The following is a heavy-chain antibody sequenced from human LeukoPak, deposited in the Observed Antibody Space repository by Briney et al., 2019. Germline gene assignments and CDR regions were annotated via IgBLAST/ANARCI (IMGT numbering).Heavy chain of an antibody. D-gene: IGHD3-22*01. Sequence: ASETLSLTCTVSGGSISSYYWSWIRQPPGKGLEWIGYIYYSGSTNYNPSLKSRISISVDTSKNQFSLKLSSVTAADTAVYYCTRGSIAYYYMDVWGKGTTVTISS. CDR2: IYYSGST. CDR1: GGSISSYY. J-gene: IGHJ6*03. CDR3: TRGSIAYYYMDV. V-gene: IGHV4-59*01.